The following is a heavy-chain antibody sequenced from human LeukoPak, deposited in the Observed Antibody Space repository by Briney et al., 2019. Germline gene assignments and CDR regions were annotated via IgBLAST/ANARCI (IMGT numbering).Heavy chain of an antibody. CDR1: GGSISSYY. CDR3: ARVSPRRDGYNFMDY. CDR2: IYYSGST. J-gene: IGHJ4*02. V-gene: IGHV4-59*01. D-gene: IGHD5-24*01. Sequence: SETLSITCTVSGGSISSYYWSWIRQPPGKGLEWIGYIYYSGSTNYNPSLKSRVTISVDTSKNQFSLKLSSVTAADTAVYYCARVSPRRDGYNFMDYWGQGTLVTVSS.